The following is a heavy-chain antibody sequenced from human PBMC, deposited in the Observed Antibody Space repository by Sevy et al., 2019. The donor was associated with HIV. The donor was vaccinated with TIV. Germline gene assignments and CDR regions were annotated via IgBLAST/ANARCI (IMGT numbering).Heavy chain of an antibody. CDR1: GFTFSNAW. J-gene: IGHJ3*02. Sequence: GGSLRLSCAASGFTFSNAWMSWVRQAPGKGLEWVGRIKSKTDGGTTDYAEPVKGRFTISRDDSKYTLNLQMNSLKTEDTSVYYCTTVAQFTAFDIWGQGTMVTVSS. CDR3: TTVAQFTAFDI. CDR2: IKSKTDGGTT. V-gene: IGHV3-15*01.